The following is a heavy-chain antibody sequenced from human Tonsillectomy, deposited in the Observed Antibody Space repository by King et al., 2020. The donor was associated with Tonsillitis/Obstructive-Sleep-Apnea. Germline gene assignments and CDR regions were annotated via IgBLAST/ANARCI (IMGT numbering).Heavy chain of an antibody. CDR1: GFTFSNYA. V-gene: IGHV3-30-3*01. D-gene: IGHD5-18*01. CDR3: ARESGIQLWSTPPDAFDI. J-gene: IGHJ3*02. Sequence: VKLVESGGGVVQPGRSLTLSCAASGFTFSNYAMHWVRQAPGKGLEWVAVISYDGSNKYYADSVKGRFTISRDNSKNTLYLQMNSLRAEDTAVYYCARESGIQLWSTPPDAFDIWGQGTMVTVSS. CDR2: ISYDGSNK.